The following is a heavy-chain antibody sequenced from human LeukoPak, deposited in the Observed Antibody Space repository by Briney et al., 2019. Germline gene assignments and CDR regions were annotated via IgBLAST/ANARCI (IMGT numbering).Heavy chain of an antibody. J-gene: IGHJ4*02. CDR1: GFSVSSTY. CDR2: ILDNGIT. V-gene: IGHV3-53*01. D-gene: IGHD3-10*01. Sequence: PGGSLRLSCAVSGFSVSSTYMTWVRQAPGKGLQWVSVILDNGITTYADSVKGRFSISRDNSKNTVYLQMNSLRDEDSAVYYCVSWETGVTIPENSWGQGTLVIVSS. CDR3: VSWETGVTIPENS.